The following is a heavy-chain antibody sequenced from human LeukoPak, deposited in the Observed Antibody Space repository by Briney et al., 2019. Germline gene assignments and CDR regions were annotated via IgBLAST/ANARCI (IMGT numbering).Heavy chain of an antibody. J-gene: IGHJ4*02. D-gene: IGHD3-3*01. V-gene: IGHV1-18*01. CDR2: IIPIFGTA. Sequence: ASVKVSCKVSGYTLTELSMHWVRQAPGQGLEWMGGIIPIFGTANYAQKLQGRVTMTTDTSTSTAYMELRSLRFDDTAVYYCGRVPSSLYDFWSGYFIDYWGQGTLVTVPS. CDR3: GRVPSSLYDFWSGYFIDY. CDR1: GYTLTELS.